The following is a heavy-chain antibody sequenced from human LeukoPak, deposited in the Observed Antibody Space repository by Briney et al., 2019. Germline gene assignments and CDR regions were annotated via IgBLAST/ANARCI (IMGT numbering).Heavy chain of an antibody. D-gene: IGHD1-26*01. V-gene: IGHV3-15*01. Sequence: ESGGSLRLSCAASGFTFSNAWVSWVRQAPGKGLEWVGRIKSKTDGGTTDYAAPVKGRFTISRDNSKNTLYLQMNSLKTEDTAVYYCTTDLSGSYFFDFDYWGQGTLVTVSS. CDR2: IKSKTDGGTT. CDR1: GFTFSNAW. J-gene: IGHJ4*02. CDR3: TTDLSGSYFFDFDY.